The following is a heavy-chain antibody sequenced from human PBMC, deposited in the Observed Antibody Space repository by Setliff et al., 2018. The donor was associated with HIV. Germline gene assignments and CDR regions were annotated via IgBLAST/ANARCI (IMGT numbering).Heavy chain of an antibody. CDR2: IYYSWST. J-gene: IGHJ6*02. D-gene: IGHD5-18*01. Sequence: SETLSLTCTVYGASISNSNSYWGWIRQPPGKGLEWIGSIYYSWSTYYNPSLKSRVTISVDTSKNQFSLKLSSVTAADTAVYYCARGARRYNYGYWFYHGMDVWGQGTTVTVSS. CDR3: ARGARRYNYGYWFYHGMDV. CDR1: GASISNSNSY. V-gene: IGHV4-39*07.